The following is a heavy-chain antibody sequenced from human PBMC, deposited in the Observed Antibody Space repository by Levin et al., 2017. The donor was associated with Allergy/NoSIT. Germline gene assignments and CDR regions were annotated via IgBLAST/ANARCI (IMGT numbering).Heavy chain of an antibody. J-gene: IGHJ4*02. CDR1: GFTFSSYS. CDR3: AREPPGAAPRSIDY. V-gene: IGHV3-21*01. D-gene: IGHD6-6*01. Sequence: GGSLRLSCAASGFTFSSYSMNWVRQAPGKGLEWVSSISSSSSYIYYADSVKGRFTISRDNAKNSLYLQMNSLRAEDTAVYYCAREPPGAAPRSIDYWGQGTLVTVSS. CDR2: ISSSSSYI.